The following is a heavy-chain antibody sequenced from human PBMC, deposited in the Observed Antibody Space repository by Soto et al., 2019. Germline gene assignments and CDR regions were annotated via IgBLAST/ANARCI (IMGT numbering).Heavy chain of an antibody. J-gene: IGHJ6*02. CDR3: TRIYCTTTSCFINGMDV. CDR2: IYYSGSA. Sequence: SETLSLTCTVSGDSVTSVSDYWSWIRQPPGKGLEWIGYIYYSGSADYNPSLKSRVTISIDTAKNHLSLILSSVTAADTATYYCTRIYCTTTSCFINGMDVWGQGTTVTVSS. D-gene: IGHD2-2*01. CDR1: GDSVTSVSDY. V-gene: IGHV4-61*03.